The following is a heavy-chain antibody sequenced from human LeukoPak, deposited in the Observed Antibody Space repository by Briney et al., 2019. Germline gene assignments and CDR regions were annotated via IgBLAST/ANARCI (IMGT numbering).Heavy chain of an antibody. Sequence: GGSLRLSCAASGFTFSSYSMNWVRRAPGKGLEWVSYISGSGSYIYYADSVKGRFTISRDNAKNSFHLQMDSPRAEDTAVYYCARDPSTLVVVGATRAFDIWGQGTMVTVSS. CDR3: ARDPSTLVVVGATRAFDI. V-gene: IGHV3-21*01. CDR1: GFTFSSYS. D-gene: IGHD2-15*01. CDR2: ISGSGSYI. J-gene: IGHJ3*02.